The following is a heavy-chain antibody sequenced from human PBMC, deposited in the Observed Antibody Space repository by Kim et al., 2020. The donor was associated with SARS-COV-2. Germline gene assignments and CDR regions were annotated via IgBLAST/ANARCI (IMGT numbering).Heavy chain of an antibody. J-gene: IGHJ4*02. V-gene: IGHV4-34*01. CDR1: GGSFSGYY. D-gene: IGHD4-17*01. CDR3: ARGPDDYGDYVILMPLDY. Sequence: SETLSLTCAVYGGSFSGYYWSWIRQPPGKGLEWIGEINHSGSTNYNPSLKSRVTISVDTSKNQFSLKLSSVTAADTAVYYCARGPDDYGDYVILMPLDYWGQGTLVTVSS. CDR2: INHSGST.